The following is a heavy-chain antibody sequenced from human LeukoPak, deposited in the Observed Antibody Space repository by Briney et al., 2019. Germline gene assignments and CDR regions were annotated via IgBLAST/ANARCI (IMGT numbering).Heavy chain of an antibody. Sequence: GGSLRLSCAVSNFNFSDSYMSWIRQAPGKGLEWVSFISGSGRTIYYADSVEGRFTISRDNAKNSLYLQMNSLRAGDTAVYYCVRLSPYDSSGYYYDYWGQGTLVTVSS. CDR2: ISGSGRTI. J-gene: IGHJ4*02. CDR1: NFNFSDSY. V-gene: IGHV3-11*04. CDR3: VRLSPYDSSGYYYDY. D-gene: IGHD3-22*01.